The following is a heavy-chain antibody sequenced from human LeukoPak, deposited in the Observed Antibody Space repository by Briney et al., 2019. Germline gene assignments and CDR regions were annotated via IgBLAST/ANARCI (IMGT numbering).Heavy chain of an antibody. CDR3: ARGASAARPEAFDI. CDR2: IYYSGST. Sequence: PSETLSLTCTVSGGSLSSYYWSWIRQPPGKGLEWIGYIYYSGSTNYNPSLKSRVTISVDTSKNQFSLKLSSVTAADTAVYYCARGASAARPEAFDIWGQGTMVTVSS. V-gene: IGHV4-59*08. CDR1: GGSLSSYY. J-gene: IGHJ3*02. D-gene: IGHD6-6*01.